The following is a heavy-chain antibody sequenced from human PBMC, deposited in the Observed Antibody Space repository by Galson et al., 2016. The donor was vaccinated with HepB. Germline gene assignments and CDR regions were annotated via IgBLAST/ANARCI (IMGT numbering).Heavy chain of an antibody. CDR1: GFPFSTYW. CDR2: IKQHGNDK. J-gene: IGHJ4*02. Sequence: SLRLSCAASGFPFSTYWMSWVRQAPGKGLEWVANIKQHGNDKYYVDSAKGRFTISRDNAQNSLYLQMSSLRAEDTAVYYCARALVVVAAATSVFDCWGQGTLVTVSS. D-gene: IGHD2-15*01. V-gene: IGHV3-7*04. CDR3: ARALVVVAAATSVFDC.